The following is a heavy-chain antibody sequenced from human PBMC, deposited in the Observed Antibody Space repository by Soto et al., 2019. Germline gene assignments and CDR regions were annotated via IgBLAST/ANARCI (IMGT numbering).Heavy chain of an antibody. CDR2: ISAHNGNT. Sequence: QVHLVQSGAEVKKPGASVKVSCKGSGYIFTTYGITWVRQAPGQGLEWMGWISAHNGNTNYAPQLQGRVTVTRDTSTSTAYMELRNLRSDDTAVYYCARGRYGDYWGQGALVTVSS. J-gene: IGHJ4*02. CDR3: ARGRYGDY. CDR1: GYIFTTYG. V-gene: IGHV1-18*01. D-gene: IGHD1-1*01.